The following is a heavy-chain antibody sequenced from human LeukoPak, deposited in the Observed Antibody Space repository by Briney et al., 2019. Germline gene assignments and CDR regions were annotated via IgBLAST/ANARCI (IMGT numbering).Heavy chain of an antibody. J-gene: IGHJ4*02. CDR2: IKQDGSEK. CDR1: GFTFSSYA. CDR3: ARITRGRKQGIVWDY. V-gene: IGHV3-7*01. Sequence: AGGSLRLSCAASGFTFSSYAMSWVRQAPGKGLEWVANIKQDGSEKYYVDSVKGRFTISRDNAKNSLYQQMNSLRAEDTAVYYCARITRGRKQGIVWDYWGQGTLVTVSS. D-gene: IGHD1-20*01.